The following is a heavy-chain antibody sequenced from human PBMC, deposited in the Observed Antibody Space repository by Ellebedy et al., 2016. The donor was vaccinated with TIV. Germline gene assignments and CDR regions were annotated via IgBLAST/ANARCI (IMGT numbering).Heavy chain of an antibody. V-gene: IGHV4-59*08. J-gene: IGHJ6*02. CDR1: GGSISSYY. CDR2: IYYSGST. Sequence: MPSETLSLTCTVSGGSISSYYWSWIRQPPGKGLEWIGYIYYSGSTNYNPSLKSRVTISVDTSKNQFSLKLSSVTAADTAVYYCAGSFLPYYYYGMDVWGQGTTVTVSS. D-gene: IGHD2/OR15-2a*01. CDR3: AGSFLPYYYYGMDV.